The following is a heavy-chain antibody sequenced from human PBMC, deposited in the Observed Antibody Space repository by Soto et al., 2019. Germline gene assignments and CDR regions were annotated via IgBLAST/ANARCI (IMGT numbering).Heavy chain of an antibody. J-gene: IGHJ4*02. Sequence: EVQLVESGGGLVQPGGSLKLSCAASGFIFSGSAVHWVRQASGKGLEWVGRILSKAGNYATAYPASMKGRFTISRDESENTAFLQMYSLKTEDTAVYYCIRGGSPYYYDYWGQGTLVAVSS. V-gene: IGHV3-73*01. CDR1: GFIFSGSA. CDR3: IRGGSPYYYDY. CDR2: ILSKAGNYAT.